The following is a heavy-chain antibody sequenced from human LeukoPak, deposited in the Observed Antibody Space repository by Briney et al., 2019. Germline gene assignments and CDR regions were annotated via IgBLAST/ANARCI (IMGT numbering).Heavy chain of an antibody. CDR2: IRYDGSNK. CDR1: GFTFSSYG. CDR3: ARDTSSYYDFWSGPIDY. J-gene: IGHJ4*02. V-gene: IGHV3-30*02. Sequence: GGSLRLSCAASGFTFSSYGMHWVRQAPGKGLEWVAFIRYDGSNKYYADSVKGRFTISRDNAKNSLYLQMNSLRAEDTAVYYCARDTSSYYDFWSGPIDYWGQGTLVTVSS. D-gene: IGHD3-3*01.